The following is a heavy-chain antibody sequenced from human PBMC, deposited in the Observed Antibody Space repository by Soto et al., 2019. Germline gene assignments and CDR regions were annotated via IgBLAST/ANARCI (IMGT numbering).Heavy chain of an antibody. V-gene: IGHV3-30-3*01. J-gene: IGHJ4*02. CDR1: GFTFSNYA. D-gene: IGHD2-21*02. CDR2: ISSDGNNK. CDR3: ARERRGGNSGYYLDY. Sequence: QVQLVESGGGVVQPGRSLRLSCAASGFTFSNYAMHWVRQAPGKGLEWVTVISSDGNNKYYADSVKGRFTISRDNSKNTLYLQVISLRAEDPAVYYCARERRGGNSGYYLDYWGQGTLVTVSS.